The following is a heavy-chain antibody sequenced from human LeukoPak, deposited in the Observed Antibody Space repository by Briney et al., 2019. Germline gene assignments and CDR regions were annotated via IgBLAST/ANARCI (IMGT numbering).Heavy chain of an antibody. V-gene: IGHV3-23*01. CDR3: AKGSSGYFFAL. Sequence: PGGSLRLSCAASGFIFNNYGLVWVRQAPGKGLEWVSAISNDGGGTTYADFVKGRFSVSRDNSENTLFLQMNSLRAEDTALYYCAKGSSGYFFALWGQGTLVTVSS. J-gene: IGHJ4*02. D-gene: IGHD3-22*01. CDR1: GFIFNNYG. CDR2: ISNDGGGT.